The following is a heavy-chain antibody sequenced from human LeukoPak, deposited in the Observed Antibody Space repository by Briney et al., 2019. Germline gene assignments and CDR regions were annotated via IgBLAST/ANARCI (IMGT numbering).Heavy chain of an antibody. D-gene: IGHD3-10*01. CDR2: IRGKAYGGTT. CDR3: ARFVPYFDY. V-gene: IGHV3-49*04. CDR1: GFTFGDYA. J-gene: IGHJ4*02. Sequence: GGSLRLSCTASGFTFGDYAVSWVRQAPGKGLEWVGFIRGKAYGGTTEYAASVKGRFTISRDDSKSIAYLQLNSLKTEDTAVYYCARFVPYFDYWGQGTLVTVSS.